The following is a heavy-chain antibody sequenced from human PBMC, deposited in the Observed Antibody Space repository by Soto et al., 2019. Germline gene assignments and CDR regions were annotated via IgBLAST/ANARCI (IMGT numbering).Heavy chain of an antibody. J-gene: IGHJ4*02. Sequence: QVQLVQSGAEVKKPGSSVKVSCKASGGTFSSYAISWVRQAPGQGLEWMGGIIPIFGTANYAQKCQGRVTITADKSTSTAYMELRSLRAEDTAVDYCALEWGVCSGGSCPNDYWGQGTLVTVSS. CDR2: IIPIFGTA. CDR1: GGTFSSYA. CDR3: ALEWGVCSGGSCPNDY. V-gene: IGHV1-69*06. D-gene: IGHD2-15*01.